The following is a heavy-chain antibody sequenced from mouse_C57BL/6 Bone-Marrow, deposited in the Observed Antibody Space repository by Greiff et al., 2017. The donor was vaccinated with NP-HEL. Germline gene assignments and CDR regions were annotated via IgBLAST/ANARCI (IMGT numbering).Heavy chain of an antibody. V-gene: IGHV6-3*01. J-gene: IGHJ2*01. D-gene: IGHD1-1*01. CDR3: TGTTVVANDY. Sequence: EVKVEESGGGLVQPGGSMKLSCVASGFTFSNYWMNWVRQSPEKGLEWVAQIRLKSDNYATHYAESVKGRFTISSDDSKSSVYLQMNNLRAEDSGIYYCTGTTVVANDYWGQGTTLTVSS. CDR1: GFTFSNYW. CDR2: IRLKSDNYAT.